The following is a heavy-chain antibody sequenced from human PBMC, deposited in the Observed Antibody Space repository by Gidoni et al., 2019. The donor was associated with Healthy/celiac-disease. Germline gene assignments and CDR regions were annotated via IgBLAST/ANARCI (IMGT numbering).Heavy chain of an antibody. CDR2: ISSSSSTI. CDR1: GFTFSSYS. V-gene: IGHV3-48*02. Sequence: EVQLVESGGGLVQPGGSLRLSCAASGFTFSSYSMNWVRQAPGKGLEWVSYISSSSSTIYYADSVKGRFTISRDNAKNSLYLQMNSLRDEDTAVYYCARDRGYYYGSGSYPYYFDYWGQGTLVTVSS. D-gene: IGHD3-10*01. CDR3: ARDRGYYYGSGSYPYYFDY. J-gene: IGHJ4*02.